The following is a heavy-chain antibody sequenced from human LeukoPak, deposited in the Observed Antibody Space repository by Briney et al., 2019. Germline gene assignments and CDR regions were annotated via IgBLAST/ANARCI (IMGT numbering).Heavy chain of an antibody. V-gene: IGHV3-21*01. CDR1: GFTFSSYA. Sequence: GGSLRLSCAASGFTFSSYAMSWVRQAPGKGLEWVSSISSSSSYIYYADSVKGRFTISRDNAKNSLYLQMNSLRAEDTAVYYCARDPYNWNEEGVDYWGQGTLVTVSS. J-gene: IGHJ4*02. D-gene: IGHD1-20*01. CDR2: ISSSSSYI. CDR3: ARDPYNWNEEGVDY.